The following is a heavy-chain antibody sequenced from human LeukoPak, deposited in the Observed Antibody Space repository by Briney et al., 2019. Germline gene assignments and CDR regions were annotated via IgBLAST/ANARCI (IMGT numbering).Heavy chain of an antibody. CDR2: VNSDGSST. J-gene: IGHJ4*02. D-gene: IGHD3-10*01. Sequence: GGSLRLSCAASGFTFSSYWMHWVRQAPGKGLVWVSRVNSDGSSTSYADSVKSRFTISRDNAKNTLYLQMNSLRAEDTAVYYCAPSLYYYGSGSYYKGTDYWGQGTMVTVSS. CDR3: APSLYYYGSGSYYKGTDY. CDR1: GFTFSSYW. V-gene: IGHV3-74*01.